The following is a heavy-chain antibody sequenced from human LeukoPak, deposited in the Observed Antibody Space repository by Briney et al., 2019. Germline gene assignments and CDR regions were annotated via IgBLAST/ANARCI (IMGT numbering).Heavy chain of an antibody. CDR3: ARLEGFWSGYRLGRYYYYYMDV. Sequence: GESLKISCKGSAYSFTSYWIGWVRHMPGKGLEWMGTIYPGDADTRYSPSFQGQVNISADKYISTAYLQWSSLKASDTAMYYCARLEGFWSGYRLGRYYYYYMDVWGKGTTVTVSS. D-gene: IGHD3-3*01. V-gene: IGHV5-51*01. J-gene: IGHJ6*03. CDR1: AYSFTSYW. CDR2: IYPGDADT.